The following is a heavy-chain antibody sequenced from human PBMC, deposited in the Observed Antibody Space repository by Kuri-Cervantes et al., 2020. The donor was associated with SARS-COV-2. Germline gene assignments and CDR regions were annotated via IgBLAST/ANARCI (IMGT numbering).Heavy chain of an antibody. D-gene: IGHD3-10*01. J-gene: IGHJ4*02. CDR1: GGSISSYY. CDR2: IYYSGST. V-gene: IGHV4-59*12. Sequence: SETLSLTCTVSGGSISSYYWSWIRQPPGKGLEWIGYIYYSGSTNYNPSLKSRVTISVDTSKNQFSLKLSSVTAADTAVYYCARGGGSYDYWGQGTLVTVSS. CDR3: ARGGGSYDY.